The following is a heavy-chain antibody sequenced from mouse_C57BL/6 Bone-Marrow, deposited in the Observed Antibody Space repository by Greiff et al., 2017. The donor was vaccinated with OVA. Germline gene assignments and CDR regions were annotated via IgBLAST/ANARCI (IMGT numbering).Heavy chain of an antibody. V-gene: IGHV1-50*01. Sequence: QVQLQQPGAELVKPGASVKLSCKASGYTFTSYWMQWVNQRPGQGLEWIGEIDTSASYTNYNQQFKGKATLTVDTSSSTAYMQLSSLTSEDSAVYYCARILYFDYWGQGTTLTVSS. CDR2: IDTSASYT. J-gene: IGHJ2*01. CDR3: ARILYFDY. CDR1: GYTFTSYW.